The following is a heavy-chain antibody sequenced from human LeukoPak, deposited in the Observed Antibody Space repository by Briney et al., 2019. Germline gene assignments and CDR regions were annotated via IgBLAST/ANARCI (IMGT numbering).Heavy chain of an antibody. CDR2: IRYDGSNK. Sequence: GGTLRLSCAASGFTFSSYGMHWVRQAPGKGLEWVAFIRYDGSNKYYADSVKGRFTISRDNSKNTLYLQMNSLRAEDTAVYYSAKSRSGRWLQLANFCFDYWGQGTLVTVSS. CDR3: AKSRSGRWLQLANFCFDY. J-gene: IGHJ4*02. D-gene: IGHD5-24*01. CDR1: GFTFSSYG. V-gene: IGHV3-30*02.